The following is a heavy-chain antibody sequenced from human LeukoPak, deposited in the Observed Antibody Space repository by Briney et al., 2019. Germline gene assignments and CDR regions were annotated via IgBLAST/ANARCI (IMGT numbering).Heavy chain of an antibody. CDR1: GFTFDDYG. D-gene: IGHD6-13*01. CDR2: INWNGGST. Sequence: GGSLRLSCAASGFTFDDYGMSWVRQAPGKGLEWVSGINWNGGSTGYADSVKGRFTISRDNAKNSLYLQMNSLRAEDTALYHCARAYSSSWYRNHDAFDIWGQGTMVTVSS. V-gene: IGHV3-20*01. J-gene: IGHJ3*02. CDR3: ARAYSSSWYRNHDAFDI.